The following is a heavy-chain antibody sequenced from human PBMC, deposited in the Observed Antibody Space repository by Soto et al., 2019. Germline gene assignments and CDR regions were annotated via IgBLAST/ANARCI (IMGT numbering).Heavy chain of an antibody. Sequence: TLSLTCTVSGGSISSYYWSWVRQPPGKALEWLARIDWDDDKFYSTSLKTRLTISKDTSKNQVVLTMTNMDPVDTATFYCARGYYDTCGYPDYWGQGALVTVSS. V-gene: IGHV2-70*18. J-gene: IGHJ4*02. CDR1: GGSISSYY. CDR2: IDWDDDK. CDR3: ARGYYDTCGYPDY. D-gene: IGHD3-22*01.